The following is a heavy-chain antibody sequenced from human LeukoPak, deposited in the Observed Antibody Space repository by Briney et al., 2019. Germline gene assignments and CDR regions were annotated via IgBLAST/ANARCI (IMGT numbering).Heavy chain of an antibody. CDR2: ISAGGGVT. CDR3: AKTAIQSTSYFGS. Sequence: GGSLRLSCAVSGFTFSNYAMVWVRQAPGKGLDWVSSISAGGGVTSNADSVKGRFTISRDNSKNTLYLQMDSLSADDSAVYYCAKTAIQSTSYFGSWGQGTLVTVSS. D-gene: IGHD5-18*01. CDR1: GFTFSNYA. J-gene: IGHJ4*02. V-gene: IGHV3-23*01.